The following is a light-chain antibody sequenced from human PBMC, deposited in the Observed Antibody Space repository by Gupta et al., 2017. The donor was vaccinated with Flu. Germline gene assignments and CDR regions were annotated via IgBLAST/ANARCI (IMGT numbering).Light chain of an antibody. Sequence: PATLSFSPGERATLSGRASQSVSSSLVWYQQKPGKAPRLLIYDASNRATGIPARFSGSGSGTDFTLSISSLEPEDFAVYYCQHRSNWPPTFGRGTRLEMK. CDR3: QHRSNWPPT. V-gene: IGKV3-11*01. CDR1: QSVSSS. CDR2: DAS. J-gene: IGKJ5*01.